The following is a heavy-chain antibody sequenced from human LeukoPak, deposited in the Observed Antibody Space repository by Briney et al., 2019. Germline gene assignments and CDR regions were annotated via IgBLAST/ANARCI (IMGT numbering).Heavy chain of an antibody. CDR1: GFTFSSYA. CDR2: ISGSGGST. J-gene: IGHJ5*02. V-gene: IGHV3-23*01. D-gene: IGHD3-10*01. Sequence: GGSLRLSCAASGFTFSSYAMSWARQAPGKGLEWVSAISGSGGSTYYADSVKGRFTISRDNSKTTLYLQMNSLRAEDTAVYYCAKDRGVHYYGSERGLYNWFDPWGQGTLVTVSS. CDR3: AKDRGVHYYGSERGLYNWFDP.